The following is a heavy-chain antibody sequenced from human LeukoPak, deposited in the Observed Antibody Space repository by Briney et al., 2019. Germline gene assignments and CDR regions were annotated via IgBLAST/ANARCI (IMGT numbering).Heavy chain of an antibody. CDR2: INAGNGNT. CDR1: GYTFTSYA. Sequence: ASVKVSCKASGYTFTSYAMHWVRQAPGQRLEWMGWINAGNGNTKYSQKFQGRVTITRDTSASTAYMELSSLRSEGTAVYYCARDDYGDYGGFDYWGQGTLVTVSS. CDR3: ARDDYGDYGGFDY. V-gene: IGHV1-3*01. D-gene: IGHD4-17*01. J-gene: IGHJ4*02.